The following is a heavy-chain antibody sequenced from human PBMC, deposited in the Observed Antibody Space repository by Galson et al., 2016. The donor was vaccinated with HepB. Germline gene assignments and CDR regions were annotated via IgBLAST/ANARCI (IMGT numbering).Heavy chain of an antibody. D-gene: IGHD4-17*01. Sequence: LRLSCAASGFTISDHYMDWVRQAPGKGLEWIGRSRNKANSHTTEYAASVKGRFSISRDDSQNSLYLQMNSLKSEDTAVYYCVLTSVTSRPFDYWGQGTPVTVSS. V-gene: IGHV3-72*01. CDR3: VLTSVTSRPFDY. J-gene: IGHJ4*02. CDR1: GFTISDHY. CDR2: SRNKANSHTT.